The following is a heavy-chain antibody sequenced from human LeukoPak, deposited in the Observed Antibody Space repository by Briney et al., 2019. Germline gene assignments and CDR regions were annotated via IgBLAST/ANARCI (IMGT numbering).Heavy chain of an antibody. J-gene: IGHJ3*02. CDR2: INHSGST. D-gene: IGHD6-13*01. CDR3: ARVPVAAAGIVSRFGAFDI. V-gene: IGHV4-34*01. CDR1: GGSFSGYY. Sequence: SETLSLTCAVYGGSFSGYYWSWIRQPPGKGLEWIGEINHSGSTNYNPSLKSRVTISVDTSKNQFSLQFNSVTPEDTAVYYCARVPVAAAGIVSRFGAFDIWGQGTMVTVSS.